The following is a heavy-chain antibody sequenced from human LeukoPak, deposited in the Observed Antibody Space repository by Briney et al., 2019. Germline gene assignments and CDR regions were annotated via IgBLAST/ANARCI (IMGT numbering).Heavy chain of an antibody. CDR2: ISAYNGNT. CDR1: GYTFTSYG. J-gene: IGHJ4*02. CDR3: ARDSDCSSTSCYRDY. D-gene: IGHD2-2*01. Sequence: ASVKVSCKTSGYTFTSYGISWVRQAPGQGLEWMGWISAYNGNTNYPQKLQGRVTMTTDTSTNTAYMELRSLRSDDTAVYYCARDSDCSSTSCYRDYWGQGTLVTVSS. V-gene: IGHV1-18*01.